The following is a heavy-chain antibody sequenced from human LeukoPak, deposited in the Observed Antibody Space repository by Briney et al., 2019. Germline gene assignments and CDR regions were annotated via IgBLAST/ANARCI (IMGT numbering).Heavy chain of an antibody. J-gene: IGHJ4*02. Sequence: GGSLRLSCAASGFTFINHAMSWVRQAPGMGLEWVSAISGSGGSTYYADSVKGRFTISRDNSKNTLYLQMNSLRAEDTAVYYCAKSTTVTTEMYYWGQGTLVTVSS. CDR3: AKSTTVTTEMYY. V-gene: IGHV3-23*01. CDR2: ISGSGGST. CDR1: GFTFINHA. D-gene: IGHD4-17*01.